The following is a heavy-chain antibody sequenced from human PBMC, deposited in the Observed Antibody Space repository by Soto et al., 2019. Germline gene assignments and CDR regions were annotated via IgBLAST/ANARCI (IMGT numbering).Heavy chain of an antibody. D-gene: IGHD2-15*01. V-gene: IGHV4-59*01. CDR2: IYYSGSN. CDR1: GGSISSYY. Sequence: QVQLQESGPGLVKPSETLSLTCTVSGGSISSYYWSWIRQPPGKGLEWIGYIYYSGSNNYNPSLKSRVTISVDTSKNQFSLKLSSVTAADTAVYYCARALYYCSGGSCYEWFDYWGQGTLVTVSS. J-gene: IGHJ4*02. CDR3: ARALYYCSGGSCYEWFDY.